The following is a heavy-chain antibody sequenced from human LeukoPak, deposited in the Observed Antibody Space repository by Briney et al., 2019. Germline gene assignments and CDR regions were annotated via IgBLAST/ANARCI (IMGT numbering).Heavy chain of an antibody. CDR1: DYTFTSYV. CDR2: ISAYNSNT. Sequence: GAPVKVSCKSSDYTFTSYVISWVRQAPGHGLEGMGWISAYNSNTNYAQKLQGRVTMTTDTSTSTAYMELRSLRSDDTAVYYCARNCGGDCYAHDAFDIWGQGTMVTVSS. CDR3: ARNCGGDCYAHDAFDI. D-gene: IGHD2-21*02. J-gene: IGHJ3*02. V-gene: IGHV1-18*01.